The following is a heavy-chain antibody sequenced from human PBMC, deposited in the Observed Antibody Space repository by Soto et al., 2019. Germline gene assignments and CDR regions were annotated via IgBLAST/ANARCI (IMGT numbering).Heavy chain of an antibody. CDR3: ARGPAGDKVDY. D-gene: IGHD7-27*01. CDR2: VYNIGST. V-gene: IGHV4-30-4*01. CDR1: GGSISSGGYF. J-gene: IGHJ4*02. Sequence: QVQLQESGPGLVEPSQTLSLTCTVSGGSISSGGYFWSWIRQPPGKGLEWIVHVYNIGSTYSNPSLTSRVTISVDTSKNQFSLRLIFVTAADTAVYYCARGPAGDKVDYWGQGTLVTVSS.